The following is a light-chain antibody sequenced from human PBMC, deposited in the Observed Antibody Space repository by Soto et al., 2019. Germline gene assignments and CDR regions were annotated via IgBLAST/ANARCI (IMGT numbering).Light chain of an antibody. CDR3: QQCSDWPPLT. Sequence: EIVLTQSPATLSVSPGERATLSCRASQSISSYLAWYQQKPGQAPRLLIYDASNRATVIPARFSGSGSGTDFTLTSSSLDPEDFAVYCCQQCSDWPPLTFGGGTRVEIK. CDR1: QSISSY. V-gene: IGKV3-11*01. CDR2: DAS. J-gene: IGKJ4*01.